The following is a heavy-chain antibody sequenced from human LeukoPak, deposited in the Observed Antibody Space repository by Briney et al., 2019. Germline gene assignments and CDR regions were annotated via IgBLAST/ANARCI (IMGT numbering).Heavy chain of an antibody. CDR2: IYYSGST. J-gene: IGHJ5*02. CDR3: ARGVVVVVAATPPSDWFDP. V-gene: IGHV4-31*03. CDR1: GGSISSGGYY. D-gene: IGHD2-15*01. Sequence: SETLSLTCTVSGGSISSGGYYWSWIRQHPGKGLEWIGYIYYSGSTYYNPSLKSRVTISVDTSKNQFSLKLSSVTAADTAVYYCARGVVVVVAATPPSDWFDPWGQGTLVTVSS.